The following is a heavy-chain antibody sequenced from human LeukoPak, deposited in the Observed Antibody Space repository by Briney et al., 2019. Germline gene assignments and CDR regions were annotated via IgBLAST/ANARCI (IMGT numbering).Heavy chain of an antibody. CDR1: GGSISSYY. CDR2: IYYSGST. V-gene: IGHV4-59*06. Sequence: PSETLSLTCTVSGGSISSYYWSWIRQHPRKGLEWIGYIYYSGSTYYNPSLKSRVTISVDTSKNQFSLKLSSVTAADTAVYYCARDRPSGAYDSSGYSGLDPWGQGTLVTVSS. J-gene: IGHJ5*02. D-gene: IGHD3-22*01. CDR3: ARDRPSGAYDSSGYSGLDP.